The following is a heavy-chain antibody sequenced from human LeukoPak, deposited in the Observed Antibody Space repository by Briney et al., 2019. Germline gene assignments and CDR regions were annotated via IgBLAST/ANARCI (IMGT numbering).Heavy chain of an antibody. CDR1: GFTFSSYA. CDR3: AKDLHYGSGSP. V-gene: IGHV3-23*01. D-gene: IGHD3-10*01. CDR2: ISGSGGST. Sequence: GGSLRLSCAASGFTFSSYAISWVRQAPGKGLEWVSAISGSGGSTYYADSVKGRFTISRDNSKNTLYLQMNSLRAEDTAVYYCAKDLHYGSGSPWGQGNLVTVSS. J-gene: IGHJ5*02.